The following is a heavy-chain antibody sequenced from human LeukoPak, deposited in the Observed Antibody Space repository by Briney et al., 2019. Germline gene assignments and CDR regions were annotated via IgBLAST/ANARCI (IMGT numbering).Heavy chain of an antibody. D-gene: IGHD3-3*01. CDR3: ARLPSFYTPHLNWFDP. Sequence: SETLSLTCTVSGGSISSYYWSWIRQPPGKGLEWIGYIYYSGSTNYNPSLKSRVTISVDTSKNQFSLKLSSVTAADTAVYYCARLPSFYTPHLNWFDPWGQGTLVTVSS. CDR1: GGSISSYY. J-gene: IGHJ5*02. CDR2: IYYSGST. V-gene: IGHV4-59*08.